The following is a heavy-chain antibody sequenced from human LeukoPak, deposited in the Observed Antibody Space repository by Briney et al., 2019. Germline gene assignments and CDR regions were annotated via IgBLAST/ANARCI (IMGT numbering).Heavy chain of an antibody. CDR1: GGSFSGYY. D-gene: IGHD3-10*01. V-gene: IGHV4-34*01. J-gene: IGHJ5*02. CDR3: ARRPPYGSGSYYWFDP. Sequence: SETLSLTCAVYGGSFSGYYWSWIRQPPGKGLEWIGEINHSGSTNYNPSLKSRVTIPVDTSKNQFSLKLSSVTAADTAVYYCARRPPYGSGSYYWFDPWGQGTLVTVSS. CDR2: INHSGST.